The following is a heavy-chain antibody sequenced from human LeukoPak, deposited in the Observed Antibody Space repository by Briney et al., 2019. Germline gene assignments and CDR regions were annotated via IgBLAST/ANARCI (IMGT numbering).Heavy chain of an antibody. J-gene: IGHJ4*02. CDR2: ISSSSSYI. D-gene: IGHD6-19*01. Sequence: GGSLRLSCAASGFTFSSYSMNWVRQAPGKGLEWVSSISSSSSYIYYADSVKGRFTISRDNSKNTLYLQMDSLRAEDTAAYYCAKDLYSSGCYFFDYWGPGTLVTVSS. V-gene: IGHV3-21*04. CDR3: AKDLYSSGCYFFDY. CDR1: GFTFSSYS.